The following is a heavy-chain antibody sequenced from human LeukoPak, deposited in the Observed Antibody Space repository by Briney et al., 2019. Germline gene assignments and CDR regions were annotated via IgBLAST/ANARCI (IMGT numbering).Heavy chain of an antibody. V-gene: IGHV1-2*04. Sequence: ASVKVSCKASGYTFTGYYMHWVRQAPGQGLEWMGWISPNSGGTNYAQKFQGWVTMTRDTSISTAYMELSRLRSDDTAVYYCARVSYSSSSNDAFDIWGQGTMVTVSS. J-gene: IGHJ3*02. D-gene: IGHD6-13*01. CDR3: ARVSYSSSSNDAFDI. CDR1: GYTFTGYY. CDR2: ISPNSGGT.